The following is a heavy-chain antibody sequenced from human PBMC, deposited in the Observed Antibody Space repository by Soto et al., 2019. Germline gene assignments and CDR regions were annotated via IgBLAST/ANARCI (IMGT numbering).Heavy chain of an antibody. D-gene: IGHD6-6*01. V-gene: IGHV4-59*08. CDR3: GRRLYGNSFFCFAP. Sequence: SETLSLTCTVSGGSISSYYWSWIRQPPGKGLEWIGYIYYSGSTNYNPSLKSRVTISVDTSKNQFSLKLSSVTAADTAVYYWGRRLYGNSFFCFAPWGRGTLVPVSS. J-gene: IGHJ5*02. CDR1: GGSISSYY. CDR2: IYYSGST.